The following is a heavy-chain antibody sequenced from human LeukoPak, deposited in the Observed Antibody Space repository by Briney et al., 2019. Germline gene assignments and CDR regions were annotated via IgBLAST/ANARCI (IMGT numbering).Heavy chain of an antibody. CDR3: ARVFVSGIVVVPAAIRSSYYYYYMDV. D-gene: IGHD2-2*02. CDR2: IKQDGSEK. Sequence: GGSLRLSCAASGFTFSSYWMSWVRQAPGKGLEWVANIKQDGSEKYYVDSVKGRFTISRDNAKNSLYLQMNSLRAEDTAVYYCARVFVSGIVVVPAAIRSSYYYYYMDVWAKGPRSPSP. CDR1: GFTFSSYW. J-gene: IGHJ6*03. V-gene: IGHV3-7*01.